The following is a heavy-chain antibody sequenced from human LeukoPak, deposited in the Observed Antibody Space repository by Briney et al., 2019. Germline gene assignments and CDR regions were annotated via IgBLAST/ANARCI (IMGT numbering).Heavy chain of an antibody. J-gene: IGHJ1*01. Sequence: GGSLRLSCVASAFTFSRYAMNWVRQTPGKGLEWVSLIGTNEERTNYADSVEGRFTISRDNSKNTLFLQMNSLRAEDTAVYYCAKDLDSTDLYDNADWGQGTLVTVSS. CDR1: AFTFSRYA. D-gene: IGHD2/OR15-2a*01. CDR3: AKDLDSTDLYDNAD. V-gene: IGHV3-23*01. CDR2: IGTNEERT.